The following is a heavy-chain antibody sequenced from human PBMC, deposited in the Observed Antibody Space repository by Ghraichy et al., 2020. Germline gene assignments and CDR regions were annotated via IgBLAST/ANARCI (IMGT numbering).Heavy chain of an antibody. CDR3: ARVSPGVALDY. D-gene: IGHD3-10*01. Sequence: TLSLTCVISGDSINSATNSWTWIRQPPGKGLEWIGNIYHNGGTHYNPSLKSRITISVDGSKRQFSLKLTSVTAADTAVYFCARVSPGVALDYWGQGALVTVSS. CDR1: GDSINSATNS. J-gene: IGHJ4*02. V-gene: IGHV4-30-2*01. CDR2: IYHNGGT.